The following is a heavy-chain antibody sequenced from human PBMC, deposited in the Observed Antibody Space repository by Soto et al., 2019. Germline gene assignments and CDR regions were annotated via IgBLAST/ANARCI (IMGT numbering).Heavy chain of an antibody. CDR1: GFTFSSYA. CDR3: AKVRVSGLLDY. J-gene: IGHJ4*02. Sequence: EVQLLESGGGLVQPGGSLRLSCAASGFTFSSYAMSWVRQAPGKGLEWVSAISGSGGSTYYADSVKGRFTISRDNSKNTLYLQMNSLRAGDPVVYSCAKVRVSGLLDYWGQGTLVTVSS. D-gene: IGHD6-19*01. CDR2: ISGSGGST. V-gene: IGHV3-23*01.